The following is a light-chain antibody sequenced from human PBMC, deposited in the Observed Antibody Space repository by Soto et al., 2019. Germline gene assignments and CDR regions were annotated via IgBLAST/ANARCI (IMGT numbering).Light chain of an antibody. CDR3: QQYNDWPRT. CDR1: QSFSSN. Sequence: EIVMTQSPATLSVSPGERATLSCRASQSFSSNLAWFQHKPGQAPRLLIYGASTRAPGIPARFSGSGSGTEFTLTISSLQSEEFAVYYCQQYNDWPRTFGQGTKVEI. CDR2: GAS. V-gene: IGKV3-15*01. J-gene: IGKJ1*01.